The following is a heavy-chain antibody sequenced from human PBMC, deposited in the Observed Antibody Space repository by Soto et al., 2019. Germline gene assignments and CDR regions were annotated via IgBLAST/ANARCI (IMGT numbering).Heavy chain of an antibody. D-gene: IGHD3-9*01. V-gene: IGHV4-59*01. Sequence: SETLSLTCSVSGDSIRSYYWTWVRQSPGKGLEWIGYIYYSGSTNYNPSLKSRISLSVDTSKNQFSLKLNSVTAADTAVYYCARMASYDINWFDPWGQGTLVTVSS. CDR1: GDSIRSYY. J-gene: IGHJ5*02. CDR3: ARMASYDINWFDP. CDR2: IYYSGST.